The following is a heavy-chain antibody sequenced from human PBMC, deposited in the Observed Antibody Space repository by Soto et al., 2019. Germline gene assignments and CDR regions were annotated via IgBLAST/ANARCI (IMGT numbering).Heavy chain of an antibody. Sequence: PSETLSLTCAVYCGSFSGYYWSWIRQPPGKGLEWIGVINHSGSTNYNPSLKSRVTISVDTSKNQFSLKLSSVTAADTAVYYCARESGYCSGGSCFYYYYMDVWGKGTTVTASS. CDR3: ARESGYCSGGSCFYYYYMDV. V-gene: IGHV4-34*01. J-gene: IGHJ6*03. D-gene: IGHD2-15*01. CDR2: INHSGST. CDR1: CGSFSGYY.